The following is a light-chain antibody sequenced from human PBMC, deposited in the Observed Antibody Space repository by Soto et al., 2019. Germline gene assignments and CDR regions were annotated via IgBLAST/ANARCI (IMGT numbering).Light chain of an antibody. J-gene: IGLJ2*01. CDR1: KLGDKY. V-gene: IGLV3-1*01. CDR2: QDN. CDR3: QAWDSFTVV. Sequence: SYELTQPPSVSLSPGQTASITCSGDKLGDKYACWYQQKPGQSPVLLIYQDNKRPSGIPERFSGSNSGNTATLTISGTQAMDEADYYCQAWDSFTVVFGGGTKLT.